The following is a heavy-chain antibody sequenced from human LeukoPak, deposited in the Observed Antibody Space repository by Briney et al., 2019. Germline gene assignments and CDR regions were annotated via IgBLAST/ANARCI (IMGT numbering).Heavy chain of an antibody. Sequence: ASVKVSCKASGGTFSSYAISWVRQAPGQGLEWMGWISAYNGNTNYAQKLQGRVTMTTDTSTSTAYMELRSLRSDDTAVYYCARDHRYSYCSSTSCYGLKATWGQGTLVTVSS. J-gene: IGHJ5*02. CDR2: ISAYNGNT. D-gene: IGHD2-2*01. CDR3: ARDHRYSYCSSTSCYGLKAT. V-gene: IGHV1-18*01. CDR1: GGTFSSYA.